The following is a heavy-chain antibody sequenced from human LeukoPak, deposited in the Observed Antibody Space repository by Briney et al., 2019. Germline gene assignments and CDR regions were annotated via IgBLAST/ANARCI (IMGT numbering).Heavy chain of an antibody. V-gene: IGHV1-69*13. CDR1: GGTFSSYA. CDR3: ARGVIVVVVAATPGYYYYYMDV. J-gene: IGHJ6*03. CDR2: IIPIFGTA. D-gene: IGHD2-15*01. Sequence: ASVKVSCKASGGTFSSYAISWVRQAPGQGLEWMGGIIPIFGTANYAQKFQGRVTITADESTSTAYMELSSLRSEDTAVYYCARGVIVVVVAATPGYYYYYMDVWGKGTTVTVSS.